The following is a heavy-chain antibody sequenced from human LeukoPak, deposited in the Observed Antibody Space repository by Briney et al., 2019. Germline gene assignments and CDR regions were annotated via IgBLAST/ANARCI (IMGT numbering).Heavy chain of an antibody. CDR3: STTYYYDSSEGY. D-gene: IGHD3-22*01. CDR2: IKSKTDGGTT. CDR1: GFTFSNAW. V-gene: IGHV3-15*07. J-gene: IGHJ4*02. Sequence: GGSLRLSCAASGFTFSNAWMNWVRPAPGKGLEWVGRIKSKTDGGTTDYAAPVKGGFTISRDDSKNTLYLQMNSLKTEDTAVYYCSTTYYYDSSEGYWGQGTLVTVSS.